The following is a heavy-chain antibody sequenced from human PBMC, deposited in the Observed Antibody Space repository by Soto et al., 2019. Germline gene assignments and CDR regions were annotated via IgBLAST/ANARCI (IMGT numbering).Heavy chain of an antibody. Sequence: QVQLQESGPGLVKPSQTLSLTCTVSGGSISSADYYRSWIRQPPGKGLEWIGYIYNTGTTYYNPSLTSRVFISLDTSKNQFSLKLSSVTAADTAVYYCAIPGQDYGSGNYAFDIWGQGTMVTVSS. J-gene: IGHJ3*02. CDR1: GGSISSADYY. D-gene: IGHD3-10*01. CDR2: IYNTGTT. CDR3: AIPGQDYGSGNYAFDI. V-gene: IGHV4-30-4*01.